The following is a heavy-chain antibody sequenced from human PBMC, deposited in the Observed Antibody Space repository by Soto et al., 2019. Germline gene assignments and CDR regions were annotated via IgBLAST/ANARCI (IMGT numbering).Heavy chain of an antibody. Sequence: QVQVMQSGAEVKKPGDSVKVSCKTSGYIFSDYGINWVRQAPGQGLEWMGWISGYSGNANLAQKFQGRVTITTDKSSRTAYRELRRLRSDDTAVYYCAKRTSGTTWGESDYWGQGTLVTVSS. CDR3: AKRTSGTTWGESDY. J-gene: IGHJ4*02. CDR1: GYIFSDYG. D-gene: IGHD4-17*01. CDR2: ISGYSGNA. V-gene: IGHV1-18*04.